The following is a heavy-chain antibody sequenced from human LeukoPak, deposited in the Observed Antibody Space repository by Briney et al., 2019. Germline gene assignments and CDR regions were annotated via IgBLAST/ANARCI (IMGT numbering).Heavy chain of an antibody. Sequence: GGSLRLSCAASGFTFSSYGMHWVRQAPGKGLEWVAFIRYDGSNKYYADSVKGRFTSSRDNSKNTLYLQMNSLRAEDTAVYYCAKGDNYQLLWGFDPWGQGTLVTVSS. D-gene: IGHD2-2*01. CDR3: AKGDNYQLLWGFDP. J-gene: IGHJ5*02. CDR1: GFTFSSYG. CDR2: IRYDGSNK. V-gene: IGHV3-30*02.